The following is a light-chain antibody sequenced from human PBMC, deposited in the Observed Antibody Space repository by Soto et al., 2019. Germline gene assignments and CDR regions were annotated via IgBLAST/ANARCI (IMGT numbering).Light chain of an antibody. CDR3: QQYDSSPRT. Sequence: EIVLTQSPATLSLSPGERATLSCRASQSVSSYLAWYQQKPGQAPRLLIYDASSRATGIPDRFSGSGSGTDFTLTISRLEPEDVAVYYCQQYDSSPRTFGQGTKVDIK. CDR1: QSVSSY. CDR2: DAS. J-gene: IGKJ1*01. V-gene: IGKV3-20*01.